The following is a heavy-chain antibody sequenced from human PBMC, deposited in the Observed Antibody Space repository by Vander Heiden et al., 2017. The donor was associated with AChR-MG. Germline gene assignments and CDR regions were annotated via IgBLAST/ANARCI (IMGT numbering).Heavy chain of an antibody. CDR1: GFMFNSYS. CDR2: ISSDGNKK. Sequence: QVQLVESGGGGVQPGRSLTLSCAASGFMFNSYSMHWVRQVPGKGLQWVALISSDGNKKYYADSVKGRFTISKDNSKNILYLQMKSLRPEDTAVYYCARGRALRELIVGERMGYWGQGTQVTVSS. CDR3: ARGRALRELIVGERMGY. J-gene: IGHJ4*02. V-gene: IGHV3-30-3*01. D-gene: IGHD3-16*02.